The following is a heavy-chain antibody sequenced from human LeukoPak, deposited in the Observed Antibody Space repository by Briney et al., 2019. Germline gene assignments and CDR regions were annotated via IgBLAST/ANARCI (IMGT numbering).Heavy chain of an antibody. J-gene: IGHJ4*02. Sequence: GGSLRLSCAAPGFTFSSYAMHWVRQAPGKGLEWVAVISYDGSNKYYADSVKGRFTISRDNSKNTLYLQMNSLRAEDTAVYYCARIVGATMGDDYWGQGTLVTVSS. CDR1: GFTFSSYA. CDR3: ARIVGATMGDDY. V-gene: IGHV3-30*04. CDR2: ISYDGSNK. D-gene: IGHD1-26*01.